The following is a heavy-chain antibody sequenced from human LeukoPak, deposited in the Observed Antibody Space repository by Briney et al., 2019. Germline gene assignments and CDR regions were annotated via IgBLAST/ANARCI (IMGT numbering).Heavy chain of an antibody. J-gene: IGHJ4*02. V-gene: IGHV4-34*01. Sequence: SETLSLTCAVYGGSFSGYYWSWIRQPPGKGLEWIGEINHSGSTNYNPSLKSRVTISVDTSKSQFSPKLSSVTAADTAVYYCARADPDSSSRYFDYWGQGTLVTVSS. CDR3: ARADPDSSSRYFDY. D-gene: IGHD6-13*01. CDR2: INHSGST. CDR1: GGSFSGYY.